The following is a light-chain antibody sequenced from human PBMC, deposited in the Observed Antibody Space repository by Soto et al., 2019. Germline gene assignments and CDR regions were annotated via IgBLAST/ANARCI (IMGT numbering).Light chain of an antibody. J-gene: IGLJ1*01. CDR1: SSDVGGYNY. Sequence: QSALTQPRSVSGSPGQSVTISCTGTSSDVGGYNYVSWYQQHPGKAPKLMISEVSRRPSGVPERFSGSKSGNTASLTVSGLQADDEAHYYCSSYAGSNNFVFGTGTKLTVL. CDR2: EVS. V-gene: IGLV2-8*01. CDR3: SSYAGSNNFV.